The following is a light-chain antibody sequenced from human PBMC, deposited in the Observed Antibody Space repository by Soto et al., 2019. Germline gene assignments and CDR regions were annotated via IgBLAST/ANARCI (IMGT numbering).Light chain of an antibody. CDR3: QQYGSSGT. V-gene: IGKV3-20*01. CDR2: DAS. CDR1: QGVSSF. Sequence: EIVLTQSPGTLSLSPGERATLSCRASQGVSSFLAWYQQKPGQAPRLLIYDASTRATGIPDRFSGSGSGTDFTLTISRLEPEDFAVYYCQQYGSSGTFGQGTKVDI. J-gene: IGKJ1*01.